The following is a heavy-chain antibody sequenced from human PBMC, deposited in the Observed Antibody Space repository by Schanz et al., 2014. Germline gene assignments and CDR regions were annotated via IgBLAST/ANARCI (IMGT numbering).Heavy chain of an antibody. D-gene: IGHD3-10*01. CDR1: EFSFSTYW. CDR3: ASPALVQGLMPEYYFDY. J-gene: IGHJ4*02. Sequence: EVQLVESGGGLVQPRGSLRLSCAASEFSFSTYWMHWVRQAPGKGLVWVSTIYSSGSTYYADSVRGRFTISRDNSKNTLYLQMNSLRGEDTAVYYCASPALVQGLMPEYYFDYWGQGTLVTVSS. CDR2: IYSSGST. V-gene: IGHV3-66*02.